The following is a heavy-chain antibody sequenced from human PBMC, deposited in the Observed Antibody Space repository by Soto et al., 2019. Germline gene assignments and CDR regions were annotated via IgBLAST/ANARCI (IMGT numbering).Heavy chain of an antibody. V-gene: IGHV1-18*01. D-gene: IGHD2-2*02. J-gene: IGHJ6*02. CDR1: GYTFTSYG. CDR3: ERAPRVVVPAAIYYYGMDV. Sequence: GASVKVSCKASGYTFTSYGISWVRQAPGQGLEWMGWISAYNGNTNYAQKHQGRVTMTTDTSTSTAYMELRSLRSDDTAVYNCERAPRVVVPAAIYYYGMDVWGQGTTFTVSS. CDR2: ISAYNGNT.